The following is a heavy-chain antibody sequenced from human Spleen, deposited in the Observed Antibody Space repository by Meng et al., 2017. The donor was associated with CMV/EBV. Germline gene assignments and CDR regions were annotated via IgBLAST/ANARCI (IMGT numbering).Heavy chain of an antibody. CDR2: INPDGETK. CDR1: GYSFITYY. Sequence: ASVKVSCKASGYSFITYYIHWVRQAPGQGLEWMGRINPDGETKTYAQKFQDRVTLTSDTSTSTVYMELSSLRSEDTAVYYCTRGLVGYDAFDIWGQGTMVTVSS. V-gene: IGHV1-46*01. CDR3: TRGLVGYDAFDI. D-gene: IGHD3-22*01. J-gene: IGHJ3*02.